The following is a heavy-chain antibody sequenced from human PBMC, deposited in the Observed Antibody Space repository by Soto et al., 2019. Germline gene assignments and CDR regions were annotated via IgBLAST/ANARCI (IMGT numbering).Heavy chain of an antibody. CDR3: ARQGDNPYYYYGMDA. Sequence: PGESLKISCKGSGYSFTSYWIGWVRQMPGKGLEWMGIIYPGDSDTRYSPSFQGQVTISADKSISTAYLQWSGLKASDTAMYYCARQGDNPYYYYGMDAWGQGTTVTVSS. CDR2: IYPGDSDT. D-gene: IGHD1-20*01. V-gene: IGHV5-51*01. J-gene: IGHJ6*02. CDR1: GYSFTSYW.